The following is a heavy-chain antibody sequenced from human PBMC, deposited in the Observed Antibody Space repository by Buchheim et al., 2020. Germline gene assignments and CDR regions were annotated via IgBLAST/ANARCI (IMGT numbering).Heavy chain of an antibody. D-gene: IGHD3-10*01. CDR1: GFTFSSYG. CDR3: ASPGANVWFGEFEN. CDR2: ISYDGSNK. V-gene: IGHV3-30*03. J-gene: IGHJ4*02. Sequence: QVQLVESGGGVVQPGRSLRLSCAASGFTFSSYGMHWVRQAPGKGLEWVAVISYDGSNKYYADSVKGRFTISRDNSKNTLYRQMNSLRAEDTAVYYCASPGANVWFGEFENWGQGTL.